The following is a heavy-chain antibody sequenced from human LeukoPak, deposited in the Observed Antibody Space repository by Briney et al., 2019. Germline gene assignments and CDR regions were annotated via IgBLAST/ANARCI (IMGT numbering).Heavy chain of an antibody. Sequence: ASVKVSCKASGYTFTSYYMHWVRQAPGQGLEWMGVINPSGGSRSYAQEFQGRVTMTRDTSTSTVYMELSSLRSEDTAVYYCARDFGVAAAGPKTNPSLILDYWGQGTLVTVSS. CDR2: INPSGGSR. J-gene: IGHJ4*02. CDR3: ARDFGVAAAGPKTNPSLILDY. D-gene: IGHD6-13*01. CDR1: GYTFTSYY. V-gene: IGHV1-46*01.